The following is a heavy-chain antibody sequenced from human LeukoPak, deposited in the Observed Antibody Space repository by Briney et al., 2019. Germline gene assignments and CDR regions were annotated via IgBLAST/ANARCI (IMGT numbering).Heavy chain of an antibody. CDR3: ATSSDSSGND. CDR2: IKGDGSYK. J-gene: IGHJ4*02. D-gene: IGHD3-22*01. CDR1: GFTFSDYF. Sequence: GGSLRLSCTASGFTFSDYFMSWVRQPPGKGLEWVANIKGDGSYKYYVDSVKGRFTISRDNAKSSLYLQMNTLRAEDTAVYYCATSSDSSGNDWGQGTLVTVSS. V-gene: IGHV3-7*03.